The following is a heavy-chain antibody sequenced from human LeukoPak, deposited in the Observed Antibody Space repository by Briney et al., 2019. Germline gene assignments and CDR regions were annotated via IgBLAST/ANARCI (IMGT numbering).Heavy chain of an antibody. V-gene: IGHV4-34*01. CDR3: AASWKWSHYFDY. CDR1: GGSLSGYY. J-gene: IGHJ4*02. Sequence: SETLSLTCPVYGGSLSGYYWSWIRQPPGKGREWVGEINHRGSTNYNPSLKSRVTISVDTSKNQFSLKLSSVTAADTAVYYCAASWKWSHYFDYWGQGTLVTVSS. D-gene: IGHD2-15*01. CDR2: INHRGST.